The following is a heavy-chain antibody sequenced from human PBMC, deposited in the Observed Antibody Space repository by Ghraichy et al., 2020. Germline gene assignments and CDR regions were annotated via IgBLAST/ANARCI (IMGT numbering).Heavy chain of an antibody. CDR3: ARAYDSSGPIDY. CDR1: GFTFSDYY. D-gene: IGHD3-22*01. V-gene: IGHV3-11*01. CDR2: ISSSGSTI. Sequence: LSLTCAASGFTFSDYYMSWIRQAPGKGLEWVSYISSSGSTIYYADSVKGRFTISRDNAKNSLYLQMNSLRAEDTAVYYCARAYDSSGPIDYWGQGTLVTVSS. J-gene: IGHJ4*02.